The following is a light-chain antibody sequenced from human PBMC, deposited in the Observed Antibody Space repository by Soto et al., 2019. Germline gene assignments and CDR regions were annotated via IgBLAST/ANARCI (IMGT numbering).Light chain of an antibody. Sequence: QSALTQPASVSGSLGQSITISCTGTSGDVGTYDYVSWYQQHPGKAPKLLIFDVSSRPSGISDRFSGSKSGNTASLTISGLQAEDGADHYCNSYVTNIVAFAGGTKLTVL. V-gene: IGLV2-14*03. J-gene: IGLJ2*01. CDR3: NSYVTNIVA. CDR2: DVS. CDR1: SGDVGTYDY.